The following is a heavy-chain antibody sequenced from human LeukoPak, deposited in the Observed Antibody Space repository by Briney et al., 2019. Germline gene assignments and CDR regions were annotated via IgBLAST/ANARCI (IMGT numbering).Heavy chain of an antibody. CDR1: GGSISSGGYS. J-gene: IGHJ2*01. CDR3: ARGPQRAYYDFWSGARYFDL. Sequence: PSETLSLTCAVSGGSISSGGYSWGWIRQPPGKGLEWIGYIYHSGSTYYNPSLKSRVTISVDRSKNQFSLKLSSVTAADTAVYYCARGPQRAYYDFWSGARYFDLWGRGTLVTVSS. CDR2: IYHSGST. V-gene: IGHV4-30-2*01. D-gene: IGHD3-3*01.